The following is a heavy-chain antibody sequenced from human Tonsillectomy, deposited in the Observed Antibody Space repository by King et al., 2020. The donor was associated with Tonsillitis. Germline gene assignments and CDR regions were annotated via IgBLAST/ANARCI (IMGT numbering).Heavy chain of an antibody. D-gene: IGHD3-16*01. CDR2: IPFDISNE. Sequence: VQLVQSGGGVVRPGGSLRLSCAASGFTFSTYGMHWVRQAPGKGLEWVTFIPFDISNEYYADSVKGRFAISRDNSKNTLYLQLNSLRAEDTAVYYCAKDGGYGDLNYWGQGTLVTVSS. V-gene: IGHV3-30*02. CDR3: AKDGGYGDLNY. J-gene: IGHJ4*02. CDR1: GFTFSTYG.